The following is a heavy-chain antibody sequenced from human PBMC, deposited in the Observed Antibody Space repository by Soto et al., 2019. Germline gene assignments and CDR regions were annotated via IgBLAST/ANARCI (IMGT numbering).Heavy chain of an antibody. Sequence: GGSLRLSCAASGFTFSSYAMSWVRQAPGKGLEWVSAISGSGGSTYYADSVKGRFTISRDNSKNTLYLQMNSLRAEDTAVYYCAKIVSWELRLSVYFDYWGQGTLVTVSS. V-gene: IGHV3-23*01. CDR2: ISGSGGST. CDR1: GFTFSSYA. CDR3: AKIVSWELRLSVYFDY. J-gene: IGHJ4*02. D-gene: IGHD1-26*01.